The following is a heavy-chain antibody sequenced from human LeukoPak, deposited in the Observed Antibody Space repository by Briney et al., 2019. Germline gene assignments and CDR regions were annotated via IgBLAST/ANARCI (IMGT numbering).Heavy chain of an antibody. V-gene: IGHV3-23*01. CDR1: GFTFSSYA. CDR2: ISGSGGST. Sequence: GGSLRLSCAASGFTFSSYAMSWVRQAPGKGLEGVSAISGSGGSTYYADSVKGRFTISRDNSKNTLYLQMNSLRAEDTAVYYCAKKRDSSSGWNWFDPWGQGTLVTVSS. D-gene: IGHD6-19*01. CDR3: AKKRDSSSGWNWFDP. J-gene: IGHJ5*02.